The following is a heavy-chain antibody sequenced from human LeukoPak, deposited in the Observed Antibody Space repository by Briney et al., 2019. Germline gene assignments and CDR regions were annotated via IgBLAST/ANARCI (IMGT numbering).Heavy chain of an antibody. J-gene: IGHJ4*02. Sequence: GRSLRLSCAASGFTFSTYGMHWVRQAPGKGLEGGAVISYDGSNKYYADSVKGRFTISRDNSRNTLYLQMNSLRAEDTAVYYCAKTAWELGYCSSTSCYHFDYWGQGTLVTVSS. CDR1: GFTFSTYG. D-gene: IGHD2-2*01. CDR2: ISYDGSNK. CDR3: AKTAWELGYCSSTSCYHFDY. V-gene: IGHV3-30*18.